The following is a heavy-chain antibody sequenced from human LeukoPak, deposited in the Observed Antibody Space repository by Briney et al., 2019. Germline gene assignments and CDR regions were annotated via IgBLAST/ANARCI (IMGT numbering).Heavy chain of an antibody. CDR3: ATYSSSSEYYFDY. CDR2: IESKTDGGTT. D-gene: IGHD6-13*01. J-gene: IGHJ4*02. Sequence: GGSLRLSCAASGFTFSNAWMSWVRQAPGKGLEWVGRIESKTDGGTTDYAAPVKGRFTISRDDSKNTLYLQMNSLRAEDTAVYYCATYSSSSEYYFDYWGQGTLVTVSS. CDR1: GFTFSNAW. V-gene: IGHV3-15*04.